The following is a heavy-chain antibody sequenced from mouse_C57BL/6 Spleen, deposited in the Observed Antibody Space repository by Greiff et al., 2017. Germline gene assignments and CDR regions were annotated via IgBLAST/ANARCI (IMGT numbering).Heavy chain of an antibody. CDR3: ARYSEDDAWFAD. D-gene: IGHD3-1*01. CDR2: INPNNGGT. J-gene: IGHJ3*01. Sequence: EVQLQQSGPELVKPGASVKMSCKASGYTFTDYNMHWVKQSHGKSLEWIGYINPNNGGTSSNQKFKGKAPLTVDKSSSTAYMELLSLTSEDSAVYCCARYSEDDAWFADWGKGTLVTVSA. V-gene: IGHV1-22*01. CDR1: GYTFTDYN.